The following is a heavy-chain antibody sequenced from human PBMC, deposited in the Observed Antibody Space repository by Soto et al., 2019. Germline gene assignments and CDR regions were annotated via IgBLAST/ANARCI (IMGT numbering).Heavy chain of an antibody. CDR3: ARRQGLWFGELWGYYYMDV. CDR1: GGSTSSYY. D-gene: IGHD3-10*01. V-gene: IGHV4-59*08. Sequence: PSETLSLTCTVSGGSTSSYYWSWIRQPPGKGLEWIGYIYYSGSTNYNPSLKSRVTISVDTSKNQFSLKLSSVTAADTAVYYCARRQGLWFGELWGYYYMDVWGKGTTVTVSS. J-gene: IGHJ6*03. CDR2: IYYSGST.